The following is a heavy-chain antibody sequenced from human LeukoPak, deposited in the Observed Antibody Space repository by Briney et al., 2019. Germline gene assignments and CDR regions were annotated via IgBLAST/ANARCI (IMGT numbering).Heavy chain of an antibody. Sequence: GGSLRLSCAASGFTFSSYGMHWVRQAPGKGLERVAVIWYDGSNKYYADSVKGRFTISRDNSKNTLYLQMNSLRAEDTAVYYCARGRVGATRPGIDYWGQGTLVTVSS. CDR1: GFTFSSYG. V-gene: IGHV3-33*01. CDR2: IWYDGSNK. CDR3: ARGRVGATRPGIDY. J-gene: IGHJ4*02. D-gene: IGHD1-26*01.